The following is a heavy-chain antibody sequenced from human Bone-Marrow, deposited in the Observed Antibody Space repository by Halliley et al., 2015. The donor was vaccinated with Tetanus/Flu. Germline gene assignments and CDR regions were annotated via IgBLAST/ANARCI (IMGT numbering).Heavy chain of an antibody. J-gene: IGHJ4*01. D-gene: IGHD4-17*01. Sequence: EGIGYIHYSGNPKYNPSLKSRVTISLDTSKKQFSLKLSSLTAADTAFYFCARADTVTSFDSWGHGTLVTVSS. CDR2: IHYSGNP. V-gene: IGHV4-59*01. CDR3: ARADTVTSFDS.